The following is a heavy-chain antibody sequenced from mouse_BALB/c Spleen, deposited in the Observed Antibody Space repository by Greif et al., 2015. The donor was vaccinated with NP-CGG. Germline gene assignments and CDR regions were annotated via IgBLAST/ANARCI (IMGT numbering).Heavy chain of an antibody. V-gene: IGHV2-6-7*01. CDR1: GFSLTGYG. J-gene: IGHJ3*01. CDR3: ARVSSGYGFAY. D-gene: IGHD3-1*01. CDR2: IWGDGSA. Sequence: VQLQQSGPGLVAPSQSLSITCTVSGFSLTGYGVNWVRQPPGKGLEWLGMIWGDGSADYNSALRSRLSISKDNSKSQVFLKMNSLQTDDTARYYCARVSSGYGFAYWGQGTLVTVSA.